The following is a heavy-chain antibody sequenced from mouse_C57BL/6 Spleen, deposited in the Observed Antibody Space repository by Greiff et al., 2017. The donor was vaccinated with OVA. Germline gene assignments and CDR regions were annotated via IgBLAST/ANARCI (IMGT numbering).Heavy chain of an antibody. Sequence: VQLQQSGAELARPGASVKMSCKASGYTFTSYTMHWVKQRPGQGLEWIGYINPSSGYTKYNQKFKDKATLTANKSSSTAYMQLSSLTSEDSAVYYCARSDGYLFDYWGQGTTLTVSS. D-gene: IGHD2-3*01. J-gene: IGHJ2*01. CDR2: INPSSGYT. V-gene: IGHV1-4*01. CDR1: GYTFTSYT. CDR3: ARSDGYLFDY.